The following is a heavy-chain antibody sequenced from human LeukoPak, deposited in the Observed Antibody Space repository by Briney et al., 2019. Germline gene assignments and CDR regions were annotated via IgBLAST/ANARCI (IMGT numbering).Heavy chain of an antibody. V-gene: IGHV1-2*02. CDR3: ARESSDSSDGSGYNLDY. D-gene: IGHD3-22*01. CDR2: INPNSGGT. J-gene: IGHJ4*02. Sequence: ASVKVSCKSSGYTFTGYYIHWVRQAPGQGLEWMGWINPNSGGTNYAQKSQGRVTMTRDASITTAYMELSRLRYDDTAVYYCARESSDSSDGSGYNLDYWGQGTLVTVSS. CDR1: GYTFTGYY.